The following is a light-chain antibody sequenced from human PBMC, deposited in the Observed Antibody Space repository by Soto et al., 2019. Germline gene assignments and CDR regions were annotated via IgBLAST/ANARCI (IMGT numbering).Light chain of an antibody. CDR3: SSYTISSTPPYV. CDR2: DVS. Sequence: QSVLTQPASVSGSPGQSITISCTGTSSDVGGYNYVSWYQQHPGKAPKLMIYDVSNRPSGVSNRFSGSKSGNTASLTISGLQAEDEADYYCSSYTISSTPPYVFGTGTKLTVL. J-gene: IGLJ1*01. CDR1: SSDVGGYNY. V-gene: IGLV2-14*01.